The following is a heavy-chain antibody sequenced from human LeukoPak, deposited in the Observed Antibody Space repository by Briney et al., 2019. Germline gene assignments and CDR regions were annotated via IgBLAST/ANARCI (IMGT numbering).Heavy chain of an antibody. CDR2: IIPIFGTA. J-gene: IGHJ4*02. CDR3: ARNTDYYDSSVGY. Sequence: SVKVSCKASGGTSSSYAISWVRQAPGQGLEWMGGIIPIFGTANYAQKFQGRVTITADESTSTAYMELSSLRSEDTAVYYCARNTDYYDSSVGYWGQGTLVTVSS. CDR1: GGTSSSYA. D-gene: IGHD3-22*01. V-gene: IGHV1-69*13.